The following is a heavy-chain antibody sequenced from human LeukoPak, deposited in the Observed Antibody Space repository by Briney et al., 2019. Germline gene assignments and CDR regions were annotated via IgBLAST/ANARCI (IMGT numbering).Heavy chain of an antibody. Sequence: ETLSLTCTVSGGSIRSYYWTWIRQPPGKGLEWIGYMYYTGSTKYNPSLKSRVSISVDTSKNQFSLTLTSVTAEDTAVYYCAAVVVSGTPYFDYWGQGTLVTVSS. J-gene: IGHJ4*02. CDR3: AAVVVSGTPYFDY. CDR2: MYYTGST. D-gene: IGHD2-21*02. V-gene: IGHV4-59*03. CDR1: GGSIRSYY.